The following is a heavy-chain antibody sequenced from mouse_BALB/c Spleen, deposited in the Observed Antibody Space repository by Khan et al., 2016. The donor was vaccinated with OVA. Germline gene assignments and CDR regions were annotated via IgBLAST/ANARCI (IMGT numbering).Heavy chain of an antibody. CDR2: INPSSGYT. J-gene: IGHJ2*01. V-gene: IGHV1-7*01. CDR1: GYTFSTYW. CDR3: ARDRIDY. Sequence: QVRLQQSGAELVKPGASVKMSCKASGYTFSTYWIHWVKQRPGQGLEWIGYINPSSGYTYYNQRFNDKATLTADKSSSTAYMQLSSLTSEDSAVYYCARDRIDYWGQGTTLTVSS.